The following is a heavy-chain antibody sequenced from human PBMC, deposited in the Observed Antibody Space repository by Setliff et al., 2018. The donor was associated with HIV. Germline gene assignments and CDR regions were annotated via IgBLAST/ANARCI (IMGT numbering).Heavy chain of an antibody. Sequence: PSETLSLTCTVSGGSISRYYWSWIRQPPGKGLEWIAYISYSGTTNYNPSLKSRVTISVDTSKNQFSLKLNSVTAADAAVYYCARRRPPPTGSYSKYYMDVWGTGTTVTVSS. CDR2: ISYSGTT. J-gene: IGHJ6*03. CDR3: ARRRPPPTGSYSKYYMDV. V-gene: IGHV4-59*08. CDR1: GGSISRYY. D-gene: IGHD1-26*01.